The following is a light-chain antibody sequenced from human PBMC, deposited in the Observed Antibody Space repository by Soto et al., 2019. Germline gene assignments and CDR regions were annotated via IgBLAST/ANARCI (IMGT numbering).Light chain of an antibody. CDR3: QQYNGWPLT. V-gene: IGKV3-15*01. J-gene: IGKJ4*01. CDR1: QSLGSN. Sequence: EIVMTQSPATLSVSPGERATLSCRASQSLGSNLAWYLQKPGQAPRLLVSGASTRATGVPARFSGSGSGTAFTLTISSLQSEDLGIYYCQQYNGWPLTFGGVTKVEIQ. CDR2: GAS.